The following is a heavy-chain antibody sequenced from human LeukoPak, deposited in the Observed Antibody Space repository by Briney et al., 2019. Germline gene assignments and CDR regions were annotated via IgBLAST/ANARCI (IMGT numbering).Heavy chain of an antibody. CDR1: GFTFSSYE. D-gene: IGHD2-15*01. J-gene: IGHJ6*03. CDR3: ARIGGGAAESYMDV. Sequence: PGGSLRLSCAASGFTFSSYEMNWVRQAPGKGLEWVSYISSSGSTIYYADSVKGRFTISRDNAKNSLYPQMNSLRAEDTAVYYCARIGGGAAESYMDVWGKGTTVTVSS. V-gene: IGHV3-48*03. CDR2: ISSSGSTI.